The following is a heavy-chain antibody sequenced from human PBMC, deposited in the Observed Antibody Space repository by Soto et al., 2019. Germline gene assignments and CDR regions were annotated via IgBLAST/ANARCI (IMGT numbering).Heavy chain of an antibody. D-gene: IGHD3-16*02. CDR2: IDWDDDK. V-gene: IGHV2-70*11. J-gene: IGHJ3*02. CDR1: GFSLSTSGMC. Sequence: SGPTLVKPTQTLTLTCTFSGFSLSTSGMCVSWIRQPPGKALEWLARIDWDDDKYYSTSLKTRLTISKDTSKNQVVLTMTNMDPVDTATYYCARIRRPITFGGVIVNDAFDIWGQGTMVTVSS. CDR3: ARIRRPITFGGVIVNDAFDI.